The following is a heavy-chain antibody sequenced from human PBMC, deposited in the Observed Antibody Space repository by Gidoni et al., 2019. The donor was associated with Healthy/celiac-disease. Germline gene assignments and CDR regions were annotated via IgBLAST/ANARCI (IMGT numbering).Heavy chain of an antibody. CDR1: GFTFSSYA. J-gene: IGHJ4*02. Sequence: EVQLLESGGGLVQPGGSLRLSCAASGFTFSSYAMSWVRQAPGKGLEWVSAISGSGGSTYYSDSVKGRFTISRDNSKNTLYLQMNSLRAEDTAVYYCAKGWGWELGPFDYWGQGTLVTVSS. CDR3: AKGWGWELGPFDY. D-gene: IGHD1-26*01. CDR2: ISGSGGST. V-gene: IGHV3-23*01.